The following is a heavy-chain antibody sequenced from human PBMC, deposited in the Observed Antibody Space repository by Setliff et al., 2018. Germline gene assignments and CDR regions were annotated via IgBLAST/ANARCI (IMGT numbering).Heavy chain of an antibody. J-gene: IGHJ5*02. CDR2: ISVSGSYI. V-gene: IGHV3-11*06. D-gene: IGHD3-3*01. Sequence: GGSLRLSCAASGFTFSDYYMSWIRQAPGKGLEWISYISVSGSYIDYADSVKGRFTISRDNAKNSLYLHMSSLRADDTAVYYCSRDVYDFRTGQADPWGQGTLVTVSS. CDR3: SRDVYDFRTGQADP. CDR1: GFTFSDYY.